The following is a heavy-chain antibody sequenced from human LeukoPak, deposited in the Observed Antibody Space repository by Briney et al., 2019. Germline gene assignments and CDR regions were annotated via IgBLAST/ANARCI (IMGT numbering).Heavy chain of an antibody. Sequence: PGGSLRLSCAASGFTFSSYAMSWVRQAPGKGLEWVSAISGSGGSTYYADSVKGRFTISRDNSKNTLYLQMNSLRAEDTAVYYCAKPQYRYSSSWSFDHWGQGTLVTVSS. CDR1: GFTFSSYA. CDR2: ISGSGGST. J-gene: IGHJ4*02. V-gene: IGHV3-23*01. D-gene: IGHD6-13*01. CDR3: AKPQYRYSSSWSFDH.